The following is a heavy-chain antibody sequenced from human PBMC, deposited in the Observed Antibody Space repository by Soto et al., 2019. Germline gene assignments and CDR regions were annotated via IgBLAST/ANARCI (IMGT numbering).Heavy chain of an antibody. V-gene: IGHV4-59*02. Sequence: LQSESGTDVLCGCSVTAYQLRWIRPLTEKGLEWIAYTSYTGNTNYNPSFQSRVTISIDTSKNQLSLKMTSMTAADTAVYYCARDMHAGFTHYFASWVQRNLVTFSS. J-gene: IGHJ4*02. CDR2: TSYTGNT. CDR1: GCSVTAYQ. CDR3: ARDMHAGFTHYFAS. D-gene: IGHD2-8*01.